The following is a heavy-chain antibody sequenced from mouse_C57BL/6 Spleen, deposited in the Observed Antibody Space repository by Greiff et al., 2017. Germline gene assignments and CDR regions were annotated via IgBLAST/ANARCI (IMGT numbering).Heavy chain of an antibody. CDR2: ISGGGGNT. Sequence: EVHLVESGGGLVKPGGSLKLSCAASGFTFSSYTMSWVRQTPEKRLEWVATISGGGGNTYYPDSVKGRFTISRDNAKNTLYLQMSSLRSEDTALYYCARQGYYGSSYDYFDYWGQGTTLTVSS. CDR3: ARQGYYGSSYDYFDY. D-gene: IGHD1-1*01. V-gene: IGHV5-9*01. CDR1: GFTFSSYT. J-gene: IGHJ2*01.